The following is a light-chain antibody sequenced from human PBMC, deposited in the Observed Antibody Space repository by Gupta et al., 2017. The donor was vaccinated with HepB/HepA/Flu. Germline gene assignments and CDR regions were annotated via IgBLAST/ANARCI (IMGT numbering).Light chain of an antibody. CDR2: AAS. CDR3: QQSYSTPRT. V-gene: IGKV1-39*01. J-gene: IGKJ3*01. CDR1: QSISSY. Sequence: VQMTQSPPSLSASVGDRVTITYLASQSISSYLNWYQQKPGKAPKLLIYAASSLQSGVPSRFSGSGSGTDFTLTISSLQPEDFATYYCQQSYSTPRTFGPGTKVDIK.